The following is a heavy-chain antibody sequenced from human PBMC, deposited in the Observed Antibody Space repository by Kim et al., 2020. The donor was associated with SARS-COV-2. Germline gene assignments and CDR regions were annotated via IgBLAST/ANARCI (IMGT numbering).Heavy chain of an antibody. J-gene: IGHJ4*02. CDR1: GFTFSSYA. D-gene: IGHD3-3*01. CDR2: ISGSGGST. Sequence: GGSLRLSCAASGFTFSSYAMSWVRQAPGKGLEWVSTISGSGGSTYYADSVKGRFTISRDNSKNTLYLQMNSLRAEDTAVYYCAKDSAGATIFGVVIMSSTFDYWGQGTLVTVSS. V-gene: IGHV3-23*01. CDR3: AKDSAGATIFGVVIMSSTFDY.